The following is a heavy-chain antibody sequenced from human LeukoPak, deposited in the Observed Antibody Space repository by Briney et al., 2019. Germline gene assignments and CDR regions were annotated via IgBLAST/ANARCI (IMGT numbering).Heavy chain of an antibody. CDR3: AREGRGYSYGYVDY. D-gene: IGHD5-18*01. CDR1: GYTSTSYG. CDR2: ISAYNGNT. J-gene: IGHJ4*02. Sequence: ASVKVSCKASGYTSTSYGISWVRQAPGQGLEWMGWISAYNGNTNYAQKLQGRVTMTTDTSTSTAYMELRSLRSDDTAVYYCAREGRGYSYGYVDYWGQGTLVAVSS. V-gene: IGHV1-18*01.